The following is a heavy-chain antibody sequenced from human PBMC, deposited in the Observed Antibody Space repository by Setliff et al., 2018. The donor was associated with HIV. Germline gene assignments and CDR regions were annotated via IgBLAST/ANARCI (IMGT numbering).Heavy chain of an antibody. CDR1: GGSLSGDY. V-gene: IGHV4-34*01. CDR3: ARGRGRTFYYDSSGSRAFDI. D-gene: IGHD3-22*01. J-gene: IGHJ3*02. CDR2: INQSGST. Sequence: ASETLSLTCAVYGGSLSGDYWSWIRQPPGKGLEWIGEINQSGSTNYNPSLKSRVIISVDTSKNQLSLKLSSVTAVDTAMYYCARGRGRTFYYDSSGSRAFDIWGQGTMVTVSS.